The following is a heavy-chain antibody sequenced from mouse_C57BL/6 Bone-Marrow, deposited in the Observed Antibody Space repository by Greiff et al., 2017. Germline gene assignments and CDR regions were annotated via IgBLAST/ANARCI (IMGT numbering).Heavy chain of an antibody. V-gene: IGHV1-59*01. CDR2: IDPSDSYT. J-gene: IGHJ3*01. Sequence: QVQLQQPGAELVRPGTSVKLSCKASGYTFTSYWMNWVKQRPGQGLEWIGVIDPSDSYTNYNQKFKGKATLTVDTSSSTAYMQLSSLTSEDSAVYYCVEGFAFWGKGTLVTVSA. CDR3: VEGFAF. CDR1: GYTFTSYW.